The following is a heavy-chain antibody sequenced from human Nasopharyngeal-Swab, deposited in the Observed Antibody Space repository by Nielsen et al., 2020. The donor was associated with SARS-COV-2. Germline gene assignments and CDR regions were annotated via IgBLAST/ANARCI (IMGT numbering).Heavy chain of an antibody. CDR3: ASETDGFDY. CDR1: GGSISSYY. V-gene: IGHV4-59*01. Sequence: SETLSLTCTVSGGSISSYYWSWIRQPPGKGLEWIGYIYYSGSTYYNPSLKSRVTISVDTSKNQFSLKLSSVTAADTAVYYCASETDGFDYWGQGTLVTVSS. J-gene: IGHJ4*02. CDR2: IYYSGST.